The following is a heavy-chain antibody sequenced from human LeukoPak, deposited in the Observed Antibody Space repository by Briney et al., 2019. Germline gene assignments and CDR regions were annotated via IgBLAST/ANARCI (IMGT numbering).Heavy chain of an antibody. CDR2: IFYSGKT. D-gene: IGHD2-2*03. CDR3: ARLWIVATWFDA. CDR1: NGSMTSDSYY. J-gene: IGHJ5*02. V-gene: IGHV4-39*02. Sequence: SETLSLTCTVSNGSMTSDSYYWAWVRQPPGKGLEWIGTIFYSGKTYYSASLKSRVTVSLDTSKKNFSLRLSSVTAADTAVYCCARLWIVATWFDAWGQGALVTVSS.